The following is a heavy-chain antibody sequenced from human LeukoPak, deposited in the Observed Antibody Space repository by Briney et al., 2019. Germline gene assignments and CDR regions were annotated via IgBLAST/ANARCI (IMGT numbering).Heavy chain of an antibody. J-gene: IGHJ4*02. V-gene: IGHV4-39*01. CDR2: IFYIGGT. Sequence: SETRSLSCTVSCGSISSSTDYWGWIRQPPGNGLEWIGKIFYIGGTSSNPSLKSRVTISVDTSKNQFSLRLTSVTAADSVFSSRRRHTRYSDRSGYLLLYYFDSWGQGTLVTVSS. D-gene: IGHD3-22*01. CDR3: RRHTRYSDRSGYLLLYYFDS. CDR1: CGSISSSTDY.